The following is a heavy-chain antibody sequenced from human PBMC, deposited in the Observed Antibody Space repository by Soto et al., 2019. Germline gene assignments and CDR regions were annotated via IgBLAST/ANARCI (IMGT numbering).Heavy chain of an antibody. CDR1: GFTFSSYG. D-gene: IGHD3-10*01. CDR3: AKDRSHGDPYYYGLDV. CDR2: LSFDGSNK. J-gene: IGHJ6*02. V-gene: IGHV3-30*18. Sequence: QVQLVESGGGVIQPGRSLTLSCAASGFTFSSYGMHWVRQAPGKGLEWVASLSFDGSNKGHSDSVKGRFTVSRDNAKNTLDLQLNSLRPEDTAVYYCAKDRSHGDPYYYGLDVWGQGTTVTVSS.